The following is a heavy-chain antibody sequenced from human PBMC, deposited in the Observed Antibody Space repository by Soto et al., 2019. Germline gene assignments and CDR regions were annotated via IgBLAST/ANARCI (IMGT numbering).Heavy chain of an antibody. D-gene: IGHD6-13*01. CDR2: ISGSGGST. CDR3: AEGIAAAGTY. Sequence: LRLSCAASGFTFSSYAMIWVLQAPGKGLEWVSAISGSGGSTYYADSVKGRFTISRDNSKNTLYLQMNSLRAEDTAVYYCAEGIAAAGTYWGQGTLVTVSS. V-gene: IGHV3-23*01. CDR1: GFTFSSYA. J-gene: IGHJ4*02.